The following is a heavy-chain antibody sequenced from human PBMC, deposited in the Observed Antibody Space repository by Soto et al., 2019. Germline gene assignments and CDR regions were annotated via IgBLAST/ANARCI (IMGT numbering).Heavy chain of an antibody. V-gene: IGHV3-23*01. D-gene: IGHD2-2*01. Sequence: GWALRLSCAASVFTCSSYAMSWVRQAPGKGLEWVSAISGSGGSTYYADSVKGRFTISRDNSKNTLYLQMNSLRAEDTAVYYCAKSSPYQYFDYWGQGTLVTVSS. CDR1: VFTCSSYA. CDR3: AKSSPYQYFDY. J-gene: IGHJ4*02. CDR2: ISGSGGST.